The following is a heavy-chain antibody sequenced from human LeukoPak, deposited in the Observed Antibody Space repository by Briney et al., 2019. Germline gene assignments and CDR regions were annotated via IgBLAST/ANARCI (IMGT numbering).Heavy chain of an antibody. CDR1: GFTFCRYA. J-gene: IGHJ6*03. Sequence: GGSLSLSCAASGFTFCRYAMDWVRQAPGKGLEWVAVISYDGSNKDYADSVKGRFTISRDNSKNTLNLQMNSLRAEDTAVYYSASVLVAGTYYYCYLDFWGKGTTVTVSS. V-gene: IGHV3-30*04. CDR2: ISYDGSNK. D-gene: IGHD6-19*01. CDR3: ASVLVAGTYYYCYLDF.